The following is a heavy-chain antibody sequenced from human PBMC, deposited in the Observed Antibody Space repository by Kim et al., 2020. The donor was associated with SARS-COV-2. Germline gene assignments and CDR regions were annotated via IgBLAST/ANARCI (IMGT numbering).Heavy chain of an antibody. V-gene: IGHV4-4*02. D-gene: IGHD4-17*01. J-gene: IGHJ3*02. CDR1: GGSISSSNW. CDR2: IYHSGST. CDR3: VRFDYGAHHDAFDI. Sequence: SETLSLTCAVSGGSISSSNWWSWVRQPPGTGLEWIGEIYHSGSTNYNPSLKSRVTISVDKSKNQFSLKLSSVTAADTAVYYCVRFDYGAHHDAFDIWGQGTMVTVSS.